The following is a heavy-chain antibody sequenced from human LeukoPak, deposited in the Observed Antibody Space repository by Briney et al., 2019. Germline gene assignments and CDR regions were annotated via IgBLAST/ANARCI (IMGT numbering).Heavy chain of an antibody. CDR3: ARDNLVIAAAHNWFDP. V-gene: IGHV1-69*04. D-gene: IGHD6-13*01. CDR1: GGTFSSYA. J-gene: IGHJ5*02. Sequence: GASVKVSCKASGGTFSSYAISWVRQAPGQGLEWMGRIILILGIANYAQKFQGRVTITADKSTSTAYMELSSLRSEDTAVYYCARDNLVIAAAHNWFDPWGQGTLVTVSS. CDR2: IILILGIA.